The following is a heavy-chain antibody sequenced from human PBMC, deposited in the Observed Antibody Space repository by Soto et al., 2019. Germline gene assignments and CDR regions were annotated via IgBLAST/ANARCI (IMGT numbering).Heavy chain of an antibody. J-gene: IGHJ5*02. CDR1: GDSVSSNNAA. V-gene: IGHV6-1*01. Sequence: PSQTLSLTCAISGDSVSSNNAAWNWIRQSPPRGLEWLGRTYFRSKWYNDYAVSMKGRIIINPDTSKNQFSLQFNSVTPDDTAVYYCAREEIATAYNWFDPWGQGTLVTVSS. D-gene: IGHD6-13*01. CDR3: AREEIATAYNWFDP. CDR2: TYFRSKWYN.